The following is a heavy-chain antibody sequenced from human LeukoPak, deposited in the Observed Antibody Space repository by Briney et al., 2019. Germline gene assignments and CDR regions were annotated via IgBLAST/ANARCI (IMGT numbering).Heavy chain of an antibody. CDR1: GLTFSSYG. V-gene: IGHV3-23*01. CDR3: ARGSYYYDSSGYPYYFDY. D-gene: IGHD3-22*01. CDR2: ISGSGGST. Sequence: GGSLRLSCAASGLTFSSYGMHWVRQAPGKGLEWVSAISGSGGSTYYADSVKGRFTISRDNSKNTLYLQMNSLRAVDTAVYYCARGSYYYDSSGYPYYFDYWGQGTLVTVSS. J-gene: IGHJ4*02.